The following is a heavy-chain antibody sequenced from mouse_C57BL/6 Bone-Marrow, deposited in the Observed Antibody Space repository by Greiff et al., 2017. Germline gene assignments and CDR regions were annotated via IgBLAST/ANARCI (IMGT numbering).Heavy chain of an antibody. CDR1: GFTFSSYT. V-gene: IGHV5-9*01. Sequence: EVQVVESGGGLVKPGGSLKLSCAASGFTFSSYTMSWVRQTPEKRLEWVATISGGGGNTYYPDSVKGRFTISRDNAKNTLYLQMSSLRSEDTALYYCARHLLFAYWGQGTLVTVSA. J-gene: IGHJ3*01. CDR2: ISGGGGNT. D-gene: IGHD2-10*01. CDR3: ARHLLFAY.